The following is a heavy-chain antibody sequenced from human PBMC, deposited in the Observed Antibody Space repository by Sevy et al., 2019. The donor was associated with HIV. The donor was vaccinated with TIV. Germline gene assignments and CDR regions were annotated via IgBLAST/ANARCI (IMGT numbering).Heavy chain of an antibody. D-gene: IGHD6-13*01. Sequence: SETLSLTCTVSRGCISTYYWTWIRQPPGKGLEWIGYIYYSGSTDYNPSLKSRVTMSIDTSKNQFSLKLRSVTAADTAVYYCTRGGPNQQQLDYFDYWGQGTLVTVSS. V-gene: IGHV4-59*01. J-gene: IGHJ4*02. CDR2: IYYSGST. CDR1: RGCISTYY. CDR3: TRGGPNQQQLDYFDY.